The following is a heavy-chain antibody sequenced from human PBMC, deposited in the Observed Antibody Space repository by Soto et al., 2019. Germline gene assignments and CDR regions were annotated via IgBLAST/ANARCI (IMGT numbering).Heavy chain of an antibody. J-gene: IGHJ4*02. CDR3: ARAPKVSGSSQTRPDF. CDR1: SGSFSGYY. CDR2: ISQSGNT. V-gene: IGHV4-34*01. Sequence: ESLSRACSIYSGSFSGYYWSWIRQSPGKGLEWIGEISQSGNTNYSPSLKSRVSISIDTSKKQFSLNLASVSAADTAVYYCARAPKVSGSSQTRPDFWGQGTLVTVSS. D-gene: IGHD6-6*01.